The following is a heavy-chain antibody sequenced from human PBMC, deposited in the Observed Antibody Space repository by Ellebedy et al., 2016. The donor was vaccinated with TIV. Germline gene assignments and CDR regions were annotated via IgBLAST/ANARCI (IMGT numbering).Heavy chain of an antibody. V-gene: IGHV3-48*02. CDR3: ASYYYDSSSGYFQH. J-gene: IGHJ1*01. CDR2: ISSSSSTI. Sequence: GGSLRLSXAASGFTFSSYSMNWVRQAPGKGLEWVSYISSSSSTIYYADSVKGRFTISRDNAKNSLYLQMNSLRDEDTAVYYCASYYYDSSSGYFQHWGQGTLVTVSS. D-gene: IGHD3-22*01. CDR1: GFTFSSYS.